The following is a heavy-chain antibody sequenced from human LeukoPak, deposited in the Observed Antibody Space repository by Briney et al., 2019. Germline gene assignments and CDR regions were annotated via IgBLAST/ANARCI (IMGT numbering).Heavy chain of an antibody. CDR2: IYNSGST. J-gene: IGHJ6*04. V-gene: IGHV4-4*07. CDR1: GFTFSSYA. Sequence: PGGSLRLSCAASGFTFSSYAMSWIRQPAGKGLEWIGRIYNSGSTNYNPSLNSRVTISVDTSKNQFSLKLNSVTAADTAVYYCARGPPYAPGVLDVWGKGTTVTISS. CDR3: ARGPPYAPGVLDV. D-gene: IGHD7-27*01.